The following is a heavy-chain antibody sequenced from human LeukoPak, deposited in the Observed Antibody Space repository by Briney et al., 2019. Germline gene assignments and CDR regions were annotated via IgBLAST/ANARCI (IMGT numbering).Heavy chain of an antibody. CDR3: ARGFTRRFDP. D-gene: IGHD1-14*01. Sequence: SETLSLTCAVYGGSFSGYYWSWIRQPPGKGLEWIGEINHSGSTNYNPSLKRRVTISVDTSKNQFSLKLSSVTAADTAVYYCARGFTRRFDPWGQGTLVTVSS. V-gene: IGHV4-34*01. J-gene: IGHJ5*02. CDR1: GGSFSGYY. CDR2: INHSGST.